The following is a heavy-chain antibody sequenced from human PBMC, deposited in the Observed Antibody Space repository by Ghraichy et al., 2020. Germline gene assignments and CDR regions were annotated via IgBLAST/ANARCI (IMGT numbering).Heavy chain of an antibody. J-gene: IGHJ5*02. CDR1: GFTFSSYA. Sequence: GGSLRLSCAASGFTFSSYAMSWVRQAPGKGLEWVSAISGSGGSTYYADSVKGRFTISRDNSKNTLYLQMNSLRAEDTAVYYCAKGRYCSSTSCYGWGFDPWGQGTLVTVSS. V-gene: IGHV3-23*01. D-gene: IGHD2-2*01. CDR3: AKGRYCSSTSCYGWGFDP. CDR2: ISGSGGST.